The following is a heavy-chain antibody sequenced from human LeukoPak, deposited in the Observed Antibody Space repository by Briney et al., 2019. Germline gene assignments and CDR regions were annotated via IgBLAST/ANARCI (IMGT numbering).Heavy chain of an antibody. V-gene: IGHV1-8*03. CDR3: ARSEVYSSSSVEFDP. D-gene: IGHD6-6*01. CDR1: GYTFTSYD. Sequence: ASLKVSCKASGYTFTSYDINWVRQATGQGLEWMGWMNPNSGNTGYAQKFQGRGTITRNTSISTAYVELSSLRSEDTAVYYCARSEVYSSSSVEFDPWGQGTLVTVSS. CDR2: MNPNSGNT. J-gene: IGHJ5*02.